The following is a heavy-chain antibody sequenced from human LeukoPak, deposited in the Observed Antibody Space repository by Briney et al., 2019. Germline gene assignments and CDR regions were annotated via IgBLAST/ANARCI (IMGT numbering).Heavy chain of an antibody. CDR3: ARGAVSRITIFGVVVYFDY. Sequence: SQTLSLTCAISGNSVSSNSAAWNWIRQSPSRGLEWLGRTYYRSKWYNDYAVSVKSRITINPDTSKNQFSLQLNSVTPEDTAVYYCARGAVSRITIFGVVVYFDYWGQGTLVTVSS. CDR2: TYYRSKWYN. J-gene: IGHJ4*02. D-gene: IGHD3-3*01. V-gene: IGHV6-1*01. CDR1: GNSVSSNSAA.